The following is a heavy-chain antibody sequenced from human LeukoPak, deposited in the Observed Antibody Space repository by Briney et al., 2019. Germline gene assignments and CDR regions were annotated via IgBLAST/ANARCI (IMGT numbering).Heavy chain of an antibody. V-gene: IGHV4-38-2*02. CDR3: ARLIDGYPDY. D-gene: IGHD5-24*01. CDR1: GYSISSGYY. Sequence: PSETLSLTCTVSGYSISSGYYWGWIRQPPGKGLEWIGSIYYSGSTYYNPSLKSRVTISVDTSKNQFSLKLSSVTAADTAVYYCARLIDGYPDYWGQGTLVTVSS. J-gene: IGHJ4*02. CDR2: IYYSGST.